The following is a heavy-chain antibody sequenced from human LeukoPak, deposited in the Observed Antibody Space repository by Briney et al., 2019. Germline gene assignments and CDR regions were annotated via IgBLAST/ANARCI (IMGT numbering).Heavy chain of an antibody. J-gene: IGHJ4*02. D-gene: IGHD5-18*01. V-gene: IGHV4-39*01. CDR2: ISYSGTT. CDR3: ARRGYSYGYFDY. CDR1: GDSISSGDYH. Sequence: SQTLSLTCTVSGDSISSGDYHWGWIRQPPGKGLEWIGTISYSGTTYYNPSLKSRVTISADTSKNQFSLKLSSVTAADTAVYYCARRGYSYGYFDYWGQGTLVTVSS.